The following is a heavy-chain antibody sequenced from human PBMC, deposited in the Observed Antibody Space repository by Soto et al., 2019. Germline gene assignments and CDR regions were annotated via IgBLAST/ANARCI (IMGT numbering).Heavy chain of an antibody. CDR3: ARLQVRGEGGNWFDP. CDR1: GGSISSSSYY. Sequence: SETLSLTCTVSGGSISSSSYYWVWIRQPPGKGLEWIGSIHYSGSTYYNPSLKSRVTISVDTSKNQFSLKLSSVTAADTAVYYCARLQVRGEGGNWFDPWGQGTLVTVSS. CDR2: IHYSGST. J-gene: IGHJ5*02. D-gene: IGHD3-10*01. V-gene: IGHV4-39*01.